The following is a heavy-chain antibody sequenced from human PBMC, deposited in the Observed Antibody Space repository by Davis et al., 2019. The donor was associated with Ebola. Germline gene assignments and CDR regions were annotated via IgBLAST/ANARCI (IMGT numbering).Heavy chain of an antibody. Sequence: AGSLRLSCFVSGGSVGSRDNSYWSWIRQSPGKGPEWIALIYYSGSTKYNPSLKSRVTISLDTSKNQFSLKLSSVTAADTAVYYCARGIVGATNWGQGTLVTVSS. CDR1: GGSVGSRDNSY. CDR3: ARGIVGATN. D-gene: IGHD1-26*01. CDR2: IYYSGST. J-gene: IGHJ4*02. V-gene: IGHV4-61*01.